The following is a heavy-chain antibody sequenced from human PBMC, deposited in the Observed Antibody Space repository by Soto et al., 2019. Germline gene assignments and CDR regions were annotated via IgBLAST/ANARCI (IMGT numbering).Heavy chain of an antibody. V-gene: IGHV1-46*01. CDR2: INPSGGST. CDR1: GYTFTSYY. D-gene: IGHD3-22*01. CDR3: ARDLADYYDSSGYFY. J-gene: IGHJ4*02. Sequence: ASVKVSCKASGYTFTSYYMHWVRQAPGQGLEWMGIINPSGGSTSYAQKFQGRVTMNRDTSTSTVYMELSSLRSEDTAVYYCARDLADYYDSSGYFYWGQGTLVTVSS.